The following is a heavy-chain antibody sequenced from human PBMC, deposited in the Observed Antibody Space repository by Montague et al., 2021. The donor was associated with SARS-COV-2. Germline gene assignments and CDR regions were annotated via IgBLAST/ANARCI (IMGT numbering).Heavy chain of an antibody. D-gene: IGHD6-13*01. CDR2: IYYSGNT. CDR1: GGSVSSYY. V-gene: IGHV4-59*02. CDR3: ARGESYSTSWYYFFDY. Sequence: SETLSLTYTVSGGSVSSYYWSWIRQPPGKGLEWIGYIYYSGNTNYNPSLKSRVTILVDTSKNQVSLKLSSVTAADTAVYYCARGESYSTSWYYFFDYWGQGTLVTVSS. J-gene: IGHJ4*02.